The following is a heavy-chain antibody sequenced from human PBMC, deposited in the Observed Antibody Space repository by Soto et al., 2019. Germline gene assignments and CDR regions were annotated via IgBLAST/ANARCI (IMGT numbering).Heavy chain of an antibody. V-gene: IGHV1-18*04. CDR1: RYTFSNYG. Sequence: QVQLVQSGVEFRKPGASVRVSCQAPRYTFSNYGITWVRQAPGKGLEWVGWLSAYNANTKYAQKLQGRVTMTTETSTNTVYMGIRNLRSNDTAVYYCVKSGGEAELLILDYWGQGTRVPFSS. J-gene: IGHJ4*02. CDR2: LSAYNANT. D-gene: IGHD1-26*01. CDR3: VKSGGEAELLILDY.